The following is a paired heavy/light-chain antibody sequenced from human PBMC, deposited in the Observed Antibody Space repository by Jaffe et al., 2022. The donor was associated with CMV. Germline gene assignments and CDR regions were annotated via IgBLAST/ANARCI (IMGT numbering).Light chain of an antibody. Sequence: QSVLTQPPSASGTPGQRVTISCSGSSSNIGSNTVNWYQQLPGTAPKLLIYSNNQRPSGVPDRFSGSKSGTSASLAISGLQSEDEADYYCAAWDDSLRVFGGGTKLTVL. CDR3: AAWDDSLRV. CDR2: SNN. J-gene: IGLJ3*02. V-gene: IGLV1-44*01. CDR1: SSNIGSNT.
Heavy chain of an antibody. D-gene: IGHD3-3*01. CDR3: ARGRLDYDFWSVNYYYGMDV. CDR2: MNPNSGNT. Sequence: QVQLVQSGAEVKKPGASVKVSCKASGYTFTSYDINWVRQATGQGLEWMGWMNPNSGNTGYAQKFQGRVTMTRNTSISTAYMELSSLRSEDTAVYYCARGRLDYDFWSVNYYYGMDVWGQGTTVTVSS. J-gene: IGHJ6*02. V-gene: IGHV1-8*01. CDR1: GYTFTSYD.